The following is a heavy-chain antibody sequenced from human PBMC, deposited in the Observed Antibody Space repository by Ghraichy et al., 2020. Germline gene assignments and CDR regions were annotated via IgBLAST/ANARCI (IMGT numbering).Heavy chain of an antibody. V-gene: IGHV3-23*01. CDR3: AKDGYYYDSSEYFDY. J-gene: IGHJ4*02. CDR1: GFTFSSYA. D-gene: IGHD3-22*01. Sequence: LSLTCAASGFTFSSYAMSWVRQAPGKGLEWVSTISGSGGSTYYPDSVKGRFTISRDNSKDTLYLQMNTLRAEDTAVYYCAKDGYYYDSSEYFDYWGQGTLVTVSS. CDR2: ISGSGGST.